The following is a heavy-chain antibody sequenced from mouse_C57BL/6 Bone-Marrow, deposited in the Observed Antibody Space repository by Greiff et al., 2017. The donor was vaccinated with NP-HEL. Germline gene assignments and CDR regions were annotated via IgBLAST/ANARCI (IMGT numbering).Heavy chain of an antibody. J-gene: IGHJ3*01. V-gene: IGHV1-85*01. Sequence: VQLQQSGPELVKPGASVKLSCKASGYTFTSYDINWVKQRPGQGLEWIGWIYPRDGSTKYNEKFKGKATLTVDTSSSTAYMELHSLTSEDSAVYFCARSQYGNYLAWFAYWGQGTLVTVSA. D-gene: IGHD2-1*01. CDR3: ARSQYGNYLAWFAY. CDR1: GYTFTSYD. CDR2: IYPRDGST.